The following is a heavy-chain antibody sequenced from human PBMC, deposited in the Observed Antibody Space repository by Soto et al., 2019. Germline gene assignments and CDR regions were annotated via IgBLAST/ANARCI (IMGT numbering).Heavy chain of an antibody. CDR1: GYTFTSYD. D-gene: IGHD5-18*01. J-gene: IGHJ2*01. CDR2: MNPNSGNT. CDR3: ARWGQLTSWYFDL. V-gene: IGHV1-8*01. Sequence: QVQLVKSGAEVKKPGASVKVSCKASGYTFTSYDITWVRQATGQGLEWMGWMNPNSGNTGNAQTFQGRVIMTRNTSISSAYMEMSSLRSEDTAVYYCARWGQLTSWYFDLWGRGTLVTVSS.